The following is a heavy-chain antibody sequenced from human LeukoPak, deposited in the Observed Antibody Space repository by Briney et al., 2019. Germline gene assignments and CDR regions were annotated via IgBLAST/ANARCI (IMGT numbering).Heavy chain of an antibody. Sequence: SETLSLTCAVSTVSITSNWWSWVRQPPGKGLEWIGEVHKSGSTNYYPSLQSRVTISIDKSKNQIALELTSVTAADTAVYYCATEIVGAPTPGAYWGQGILVTVSS. CDR1: TVSITSNW. CDR2: VHKSGST. CDR3: ATEIVGAPTPGAY. J-gene: IGHJ4*02. D-gene: IGHD1-26*01. V-gene: IGHV4-4*02.